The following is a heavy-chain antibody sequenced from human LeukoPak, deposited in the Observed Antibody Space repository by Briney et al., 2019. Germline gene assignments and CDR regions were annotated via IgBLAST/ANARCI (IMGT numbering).Heavy chain of an antibody. D-gene: IGHD4-17*01. CDR1: GFTFSSYS. Sequence: PGGSLRLSCAAPGFTFSSYSMNWVRQAPGKGLEWVSGISWNSGSIGYADSVKGRFTISRDNAKNSLYLQMNSLRAEDTALYYCAKVNARNEDYGDLLSWGQGTLVTVSS. CDR2: ISWNSGSI. V-gene: IGHV3-9*01. J-gene: IGHJ4*02. CDR3: AKVNARNEDYGDLLS.